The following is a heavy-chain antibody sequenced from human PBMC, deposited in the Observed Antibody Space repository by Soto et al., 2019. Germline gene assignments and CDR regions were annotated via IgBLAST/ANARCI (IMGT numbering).Heavy chain of an antibody. CDR1: GFTFKNAW. D-gene: IGHD3-10*02. CDR2: IKTKADAGTT. Sequence: QLVESGGGLVKPGGSLRLSCAASGFTFKNAWMSGVRQAPGKGLEWVGRIKTKADAGTTDYAAPVKGRFTISRDDSKNTLYLQMNSLKYEDTALYFCTTDGATIFFDPRGQGTLVTVSS. V-gene: IGHV3-15*01. J-gene: IGHJ5*02. CDR3: TTDGATIFFDP.